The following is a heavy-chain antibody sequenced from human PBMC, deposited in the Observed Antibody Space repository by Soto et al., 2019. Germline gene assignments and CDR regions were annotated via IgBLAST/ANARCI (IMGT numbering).Heavy chain of an antibody. Sequence: SETLSLTCAVSGGSISSSNWWSWVRQPPGKGLEWIGEIYHSGSTNYNPSLKSRVTISVDKSKSQFSLKLSSVTAADTAVYYCAIQQLVRDYYYGMDVWGQGTTVTVSS. CDR2: IYHSGST. D-gene: IGHD6-6*01. CDR1: GGSISSSNW. J-gene: IGHJ6*02. CDR3: AIQQLVRDYYYGMDV. V-gene: IGHV4-4*02.